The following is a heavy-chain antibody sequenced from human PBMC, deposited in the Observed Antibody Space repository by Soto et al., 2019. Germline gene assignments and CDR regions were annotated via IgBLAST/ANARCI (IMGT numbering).Heavy chain of an antibody. CDR3: ATQKEWIQLWDYYYYGMDV. D-gene: IGHD5-18*01. J-gene: IGHJ6*02. CDR1: GFTFSYYW. CDR2: IGQDGSEK. Sequence: GGSLRLSCAASGFTFSYYWMAWARQAPGKGLEWVANIGQDGSEKYYVDSVKGRFTISRDNAKNSLFLQMNSLRAEDTAVYYCATQKEWIQLWDYYYYGMDVWGQGTTVTVSS. V-gene: IGHV3-7*02.